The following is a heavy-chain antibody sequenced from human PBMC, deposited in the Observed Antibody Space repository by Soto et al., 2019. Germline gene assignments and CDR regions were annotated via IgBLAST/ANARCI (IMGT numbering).Heavy chain of an antibody. J-gene: IGHJ4*02. V-gene: IGHV4-31*03. CDR2: IYYSGST. CDR3: AREPLT. Sequence: QVQLQESGPGLVKPSQTLSLTCTVSGGSLSSGGYYWSWIRQHPGRGLEWIGYIYYSGSTYYNPSLXSXFTIPVDPSKNQFSLQLSSVAAADTAVYYCAREPLTWGQGPLVTVSA. CDR1: GGSLSSGGYY.